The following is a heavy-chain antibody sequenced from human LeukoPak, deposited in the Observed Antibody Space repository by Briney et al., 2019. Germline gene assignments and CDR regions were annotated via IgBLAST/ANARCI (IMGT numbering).Heavy chain of an antibody. J-gene: IGHJ4*02. V-gene: IGHV4-59*01. CDR3: AERRFYRPFDY. Sequence: PSETLSLTCTVSGGSIRTYYWSWIRQPPGKGLEWIGYIYYSGSTNYSPSLKSRVTISVDTSKNQFSLKLSSVTAADTAVYYCAERRFYRPFDYWGQGTLVTVSS. D-gene: IGHD1-1*01. CDR1: GGSIRTYY. CDR2: IYYSGST.